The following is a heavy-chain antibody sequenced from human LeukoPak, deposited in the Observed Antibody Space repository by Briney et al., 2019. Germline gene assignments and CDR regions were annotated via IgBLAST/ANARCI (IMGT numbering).Heavy chain of an antibody. D-gene: IGHD2/OR15-2a*01. CDR2: ISGSSSYI. CDR3: ARDWFHAIDY. J-gene: IGHJ4*02. V-gene: IGHV3-21*01. Sequence: PGGSLRLSCAASGFNFSSYSMNWVRQAPGKGLEWVSSISGSSSYIYYADSVKGRFTISRDNAKNSLYLQMNSLRAEDTAVYYCARDWFHAIDYWGQGTLVTVSS. CDR1: GFNFSSYS.